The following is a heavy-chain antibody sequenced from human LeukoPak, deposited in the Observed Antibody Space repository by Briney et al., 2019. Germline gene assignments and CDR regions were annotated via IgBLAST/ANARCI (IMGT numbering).Heavy chain of an antibody. CDR2: ISGSGGST. V-gene: IGHV3-23*01. CDR1: GFTFSSDA. Sequence: PGGSLRLSFAASGFTFSSDAMSWVRQAPGKGLERVSAISGSGGSTYYADSVKGRFTISRDNSKNTLYLQMNSLRAEDTAVYYCAKDPHRIVGATTVDYWGQGTLVTVSS. D-gene: IGHD1-26*01. CDR3: AKDPHRIVGATTVDY. J-gene: IGHJ4*02.